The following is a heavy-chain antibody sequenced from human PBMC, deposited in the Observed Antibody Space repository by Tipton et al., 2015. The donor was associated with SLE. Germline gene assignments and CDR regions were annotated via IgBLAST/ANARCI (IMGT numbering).Heavy chain of an antibody. CDR2: IYTSGST. V-gene: IGHV4-61*02. D-gene: IGHD3-16*01. CDR3: RLITITSLFDY. Sequence: TLSLTCTVSGGSITIGSYYWSWIRQPAGRGLEWIGRIYTSGSTNYNPSLKSRVTISVDTSKNQFSLKLSSVTAADTAVYYCRLITITSLFDYWGQGTLVTVSS. CDR1: GGSITIGSYY. J-gene: IGHJ4*02.